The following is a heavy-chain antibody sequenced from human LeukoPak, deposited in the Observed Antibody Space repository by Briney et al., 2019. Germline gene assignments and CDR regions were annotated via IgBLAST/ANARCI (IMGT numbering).Heavy chain of an antibody. Sequence: ASVKVSCKASGYTFTSYGISWVRQAPGQGLEWMRWISAYNGNTNYAQKLQGRVTMTTDTSTSTAYMELRSLRSDDTAVYYCARDGDAIVVVPAARLTPLEYWGQGTLVTVSS. V-gene: IGHV1-18*01. D-gene: IGHD2-2*01. J-gene: IGHJ4*02. CDR1: GYTFTSYG. CDR2: ISAYNGNT. CDR3: ARDGDAIVVVPAARLTPLEY.